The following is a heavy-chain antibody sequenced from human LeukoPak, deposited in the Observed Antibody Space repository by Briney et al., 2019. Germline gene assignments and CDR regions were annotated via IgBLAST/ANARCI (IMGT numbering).Heavy chain of an antibody. V-gene: IGHV1-8*01. CDR2: MNPNSGNT. D-gene: IGHD2-15*01. J-gene: IGHJ4*02. CDR1: GYTFTSYD. CDR3: ARDGGGIVDY. Sequence: ASVKVSCKASGYTFTSYDINWVRQATGQGLEWMGWMNPNSGNTGYAQKFQGRVTMTRDTSISTAYMELSRLRSDGTAVYYCARDGGGIVDYWGQGTLVTVSS.